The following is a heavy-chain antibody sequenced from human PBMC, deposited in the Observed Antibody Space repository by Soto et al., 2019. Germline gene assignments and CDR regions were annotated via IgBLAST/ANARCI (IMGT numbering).Heavy chain of an antibody. CDR1: GYTFTRYT. D-gene: IGHD2-15*01. V-gene: IGHV1-3*01. CDR3: ARGIATGQLDP. J-gene: IGHJ5*02. CDR2: INPDNGNT. Sequence: ASVKVSCKASGYTFTRYTMNWVRQAPGQRLEWMGWINPDNGNTKSSQRFQDRVIITRDTSASTAYMDLSSLRSEDTAVYYCARGIATGQLDPWGQGTRVTVSS.